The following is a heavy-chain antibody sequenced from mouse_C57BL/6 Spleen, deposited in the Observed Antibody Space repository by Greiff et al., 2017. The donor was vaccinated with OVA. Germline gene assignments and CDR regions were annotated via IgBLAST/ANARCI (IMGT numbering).Heavy chain of an antibody. D-gene: IGHD1-1*01. CDR2: IDPANGNT. Sequence: VQLQQSVAELVRPGASVKLSCTASGFNIKNTYMYWVKQRPEQGLEWIGRIDPANGNTKYAPKFQGKATITADTSSNTAYLQLSSLTSEDTAIYYCATPYYGSSYGGFAYWGQGTLVTVSA. V-gene: IGHV14-3*01. J-gene: IGHJ3*01. CDR1: GFNIKNTY. CDR3: ATPYYGSSYGGFAY.